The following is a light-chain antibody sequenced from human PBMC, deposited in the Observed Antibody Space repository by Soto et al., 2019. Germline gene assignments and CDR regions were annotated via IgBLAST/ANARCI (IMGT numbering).Light chain of an antibody. CDR2: AAS. CDR1: QGISSY. V-gene: IGKV1-8*01. Sequence: AIRMTQSPSSLSASTGHRVTITCRASQGISSYLAWYQQKPGKAPKLLIYAASTLQSGVPSRFSGSGSGTDFTLTISCLQSEDFATYYCQQYYSYGWTFGQGTKVDIK. J-gene: IGKJ1*01. CDR3: QQYYSYGWT.